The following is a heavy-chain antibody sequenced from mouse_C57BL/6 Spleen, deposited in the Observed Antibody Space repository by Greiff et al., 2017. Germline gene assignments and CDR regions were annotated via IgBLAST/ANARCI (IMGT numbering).Heavy chain of an antibody. Sequence: EVNVVESGGGLVQPGGSLKLSCAASGFTFSDYYMYWVRQTPEKRLEWVAYISNGGGSTYYPDTVKGRFTISRDNAKNTLYLQMSRLKSEDTAMYYCARQIYYDYDGEGYAMDYWGQGTSVTVSS. V-gene: IGHV5-12*01. J-gene: IGHJ4*01. D-gene: IGHD2-4*01. CDR2: ISNGGGST. CDR1: GFTFSDYY. CDR3: ARQIYYDYDGEGYAMDY.